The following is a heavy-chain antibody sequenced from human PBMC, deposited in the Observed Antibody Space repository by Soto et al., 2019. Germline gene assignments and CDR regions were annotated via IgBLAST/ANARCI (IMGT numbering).Heavy chain of an antibody. V-gene: IGHV3-53*01. CDR1: GFTVSSKD. Sequence: GGCLRLSCVASGFTVSSKDMSWVRQAPGKGLEWVSVLWSAGNTYYADSVRGRFTISRDSSKNTLYLEMSSLRADDTAVYYCAREAPMDVWGQGTTVTVSS. J-gene: IGHJ6*01. CDR2: LWSAGNT. CDR3: AREAPMDV.